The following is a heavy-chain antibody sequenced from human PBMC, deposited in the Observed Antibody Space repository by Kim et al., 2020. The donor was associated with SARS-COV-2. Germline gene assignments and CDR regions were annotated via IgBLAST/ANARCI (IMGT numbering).Heavy chain of an antibody. CDR1: GGSISSYY. D-gene: IGHD1-1*01. CDR2: IYTSGST. Sequence: SETLSLTCTVSGGSISSYYWSWIRQPAGKGLEWIGLIYTSGSTNYNPSLKSRVTMSVDTSKNQFPLKLSSVTAADTAVDYCSRDQSWYIALVDAFDNWGQGTMVTVSS. V-gene: IGHV4-4*07. J-gene: IGHJ3*02. CDR3: SRDQSWYIALVDAFDN.